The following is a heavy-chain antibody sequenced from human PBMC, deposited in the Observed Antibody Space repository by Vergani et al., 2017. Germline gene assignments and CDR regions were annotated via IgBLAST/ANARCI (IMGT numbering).Heavy chain of an antibody. J-gene: IGHJ4*02. Sequence: EVHLVESGGGLVQPGRSLRLSCSGSGFTLGDYAMTWVRQAPGKGLEWVAFIWSKPYGGTTEYAASVKGRFTISRDDSKSLAYLQMCSLKAEDTAVYYCTRDRLDYSFAYFDYWGKGTLVTVSP. CDR2: IWSKPYGGTT. CDR3: TRDRLDYSFAYFDY. D-gene: IGHD4-11*01. V-gene: IGHV3-49*04. CDR1: GFTLGDYA.